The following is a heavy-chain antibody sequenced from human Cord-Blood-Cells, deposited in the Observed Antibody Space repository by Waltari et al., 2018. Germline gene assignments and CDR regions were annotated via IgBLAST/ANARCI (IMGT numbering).Heavy chain of an antibody. CDR2: IYYSGST. D-gene: IGHD3-10*01. CDR3: ARRGTYYYGSGSYYTAEYFQH. J-gene: IGHJ1*01. Sequence: QLQLQESGPGLVKPSETLSLTCTVSGGSISSSSYYWGWIRQPPGKGLEWIGSIYYSGSTYNNPSLKRRVTISVDTSKNQFSLKLSSVTAADTAVYYCARRGTYYYGSGSYYTAEYFQHWGQGTLVTVSS. V-gene: IGHV4-39*07. CDR1: GGSISSSSYY.